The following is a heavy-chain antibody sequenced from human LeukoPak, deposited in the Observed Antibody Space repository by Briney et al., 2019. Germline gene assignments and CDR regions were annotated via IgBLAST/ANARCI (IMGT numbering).Heavy chain of an antibody. CDR3: ARVWGIVGATI. Sequence: GASVKVSCKASGYTFTSYGISWVRQAPGQGLEWMGWMNPNSGNTGYAQKFQGRVTMTRNTSISTAYMELSSLRSEDTAVYYCARVWGIVGATIWGQGTLVTVSS. V-gene: IGHV1-8*02. CDR2: MNPNSGNT. D-gene: IGHD1-26*01. CDR1: GYTFTSYG. J-gene: IGHJ4*02.